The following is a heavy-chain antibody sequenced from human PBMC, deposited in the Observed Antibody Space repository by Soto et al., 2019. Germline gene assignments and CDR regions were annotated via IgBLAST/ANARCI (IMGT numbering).Heavy chain of an antibody. CDR3: ARDMYTNYEKYFDL. Sequence: GSLRLSCAASGFSFKDYYMTWMRQTPEKGLEWISTITSSGGNAYYAASVKGRVTISRDNAHNSLYLQMSGLRAEDTALYYCARDMYTNYEKYFDLWGQGTLVTGSS. CDR2: ITSSGGNA. V-gene: IGHV3-11*01. D-gene: IGHD3-3*01. J-gene: IGHJ5*02. CDR1: GFSFKDYY.